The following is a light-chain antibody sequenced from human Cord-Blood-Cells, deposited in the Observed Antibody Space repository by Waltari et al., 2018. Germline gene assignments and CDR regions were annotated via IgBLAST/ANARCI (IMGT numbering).Light chain of an antibody. CDR1: TSDVGGYNY. Sequence: QSALTQPRSVSGSPGKSLTISCTGTTSDVGGYNYFSWYQHHPGKAPKLLLYDVSNRPSGVPGRFYGSKSGNTASLTISGLQAEDEADYYCCSYAGSYTLNVFETGTKVTVL. CDR2: DVS. J-gene: IGLJ1*01. CDR3: CSYAGSYTLNV. V-gene: IGLV2-11*01.